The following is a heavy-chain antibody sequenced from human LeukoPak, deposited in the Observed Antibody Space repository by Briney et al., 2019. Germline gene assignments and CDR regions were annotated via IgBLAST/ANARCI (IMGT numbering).Heavy chain of an antibody. J-gene: IGHJ4*02. CDR2: ISSSSRYI. Sequence: GGSLRLSCAASGFTFSSYSMNWVRQAPGKGLEWVSSISSSSRYIYYADSVKGRFTISRDNAKNSLYLQMNSLRAEDTAVYYCARGPHYYDSSGTPPNWGQGTLVTVSS. CDR1: GFTFSSYS. CDR3: ARGPHYYDSSGTPPN. D-gene: IGHD3-22*01. V-gene: IGHV3-21*01.